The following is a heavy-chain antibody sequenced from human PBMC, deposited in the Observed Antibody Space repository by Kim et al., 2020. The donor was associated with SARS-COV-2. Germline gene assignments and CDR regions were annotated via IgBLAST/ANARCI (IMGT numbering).Heavy chain of an antibody. CDR1: GGSISSSSYY. CDR2: IYYSGST. V-gene: IGHV4-39*01. CDR3: ARQYFDWYVDY. D-gene: IGHD3-9*01. Sequence: SETLSLTCTVSGGSISSSSYYWGWIRQPPGKGLEWIGSIYYSGSTYYNPSLKSRVTISVDTSKNQFSLKLISVTAADTAVYYCARQYFDWYVDYWGQGTLVTVSS. J-gene: IGHJ4*02.